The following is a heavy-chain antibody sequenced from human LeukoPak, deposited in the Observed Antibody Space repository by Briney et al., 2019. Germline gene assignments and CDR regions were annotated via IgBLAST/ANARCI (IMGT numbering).Heavy chain of an antibody. J-gene: IGHJ4*02. CDR1: GYTFTGYY. CDR2: INPNRGGT. V-gene: IGHV1-2*02. CDR3: ASGGVYCGSTGCSPLQDF. Sequence: ASVKVSCKGSGYTFTGYYMHWVRQAPGQGLEWMGWINPNRGGTNYAQKFHGRVTMTRDTSISTTYIELSRLRSDDTAVYYWASGGVYCGSTGCSPLQDFWGQGTLVTVSS. D-gene: IGHD2-2*01.